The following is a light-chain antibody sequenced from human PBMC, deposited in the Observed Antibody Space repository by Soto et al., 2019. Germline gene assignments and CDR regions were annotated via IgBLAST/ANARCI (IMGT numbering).Light chain of an antibody. CDR1: SGSVSTTYY. CDR3: MRYMGGGLVV. CDR2: STN. J-gene: IGLJ2*01. V-gene: IGLV8-61*01. Sequence: QAVVTQEPSCSVSPGGTVTLTCGLTSGSVSTTYYPSWYQQTPGQAPRTLIYSTNIRSSGVPERFSGSILGNKAALIGTGAQAEDESDYHCMRYMGGGLVVFGGGTKLTVL.